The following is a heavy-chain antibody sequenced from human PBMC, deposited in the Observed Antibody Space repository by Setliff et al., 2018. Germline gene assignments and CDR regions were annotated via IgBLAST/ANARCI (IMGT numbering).Heavy chain of an antibody. Sequence: ASVKVSCKATGYTFTNYGISWVQQAPGQGLEWMGWIGAYTGNTNYAQKFQGRVTMTTDTSTSTAYMELRSLRSDDTAVYYCSRLVRYCTTTTCQSVPGAEVWGQGTLVTVSS. CDR3: SRLVRYCTTTTCQSVPGAEV. J-gene: IGHJ4*02. V-gene: IGHV1-18*01. CDR1: GYTFTNYG. CDR2: IGAYTGNT. D-gene: IGHD2-8*01.